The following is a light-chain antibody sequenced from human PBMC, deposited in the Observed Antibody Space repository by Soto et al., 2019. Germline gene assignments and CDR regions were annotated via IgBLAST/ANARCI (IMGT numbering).Light chain of an antibody. CDR2: DVT. CDR3: CSRVGTXSWM. J-gene: IGLJ3*02. Sequence: QSALTQPRSVSGSPGQSVTISCTGTSSDVGDYNYVSWYQHHPGKAPRVMIFDVTERPSGVPDRFSGSKSGNTAFLTISGLQAEDEADYYCCSRVGTXSWMFGGGTKVTVL. V-gene: IGLV2-11*01. CDR1: SSDVGDYNY.